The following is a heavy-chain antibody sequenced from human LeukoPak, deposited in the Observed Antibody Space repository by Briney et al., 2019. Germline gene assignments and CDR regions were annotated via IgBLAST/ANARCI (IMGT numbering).Heavy chain of an antibody. D-gene: IGHD6-19*01. CDR3: ARDPQISRTHSSGWYAPNWFDP. J-gene: IGHJ5*02. CDR1: GGSFSGYY. Sequence: PSETLSLTCAVYGGSFSGYYWSWIRQPAGKGLEWIGRISSSGSTNYNPSLKSRVTISVDTSKNQFSLKLSSVTAADTAVYYCARDPQISRTHSSGWYAPNWFDPWGQGTLVTVSS. CDR2: ISSSGST. V-gene: IGHV4-4*07.